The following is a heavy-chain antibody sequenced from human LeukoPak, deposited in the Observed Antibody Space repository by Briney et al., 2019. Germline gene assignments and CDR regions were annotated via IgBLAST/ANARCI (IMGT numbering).Heavy chain of an antibody. V-gene: IGHV3-21*01. D-gene: IGHD3-3*01. CDR2: ISSSSSYI. Sequence: GGSLRLSCAASGFTFSSYSMNWVRQAPGKGLEWVSSISSSSSYIYYADSVKGRFTISRDNAKNSLYLQMNSLRAEDTAVYYCARVDFWSDYPAYYYYYGMDVWGQGTTVTVSS. J-gene: IGHJ6*02. CDR1: GFTFSSYS. CDR3: ARVDFWSDYPAYYYYYGMDV.